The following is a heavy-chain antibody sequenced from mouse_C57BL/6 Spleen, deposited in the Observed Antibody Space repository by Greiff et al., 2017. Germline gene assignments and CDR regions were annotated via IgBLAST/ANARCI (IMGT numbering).Heavy chain of an antibody. J-gene: IGHJ1*03. V-gene: IGHV1-69*01. CDR1: GYTFTSYW. CDR2: IDPSDSYT. Sequence: QVQLQQPGAELVMPGASVKLSCKASGYTFTSYWMHWVKQRPGQGLEWIGEIDPSDSYTNYNQKFKGKSTLTVDKSSSTAYMQLSSLTSEDSAVYYCARGGSITTVVAPYFDVWGTGTTVTVSS. D-gene: IGHD1-1*01. CDR3: ARGGSITTVVAPYFDV.